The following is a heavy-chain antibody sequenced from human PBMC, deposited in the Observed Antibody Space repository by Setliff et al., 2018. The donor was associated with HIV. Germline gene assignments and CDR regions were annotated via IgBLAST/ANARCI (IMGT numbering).Heavy chain of an antibody. D-gene: IGHD3-22*01. CDR3: AEDSSAYFLSGPRRAFDI. Sequence: PGGSLRLSCAASGFTFSSYAMSWVRQAPGKGLEWVSGISGSGSSTYYADSVKGRFTMSRDNSKNTLYLQMNSLRAEDTALYYCAEDSSAYFLSGPRRAFDIWGQGTMVTVSS. J-gene: IGHJ3*02. V-gene: IGHV3-23*01. CDR2: ISGSGSST. CDR1: GFTFSSYA.